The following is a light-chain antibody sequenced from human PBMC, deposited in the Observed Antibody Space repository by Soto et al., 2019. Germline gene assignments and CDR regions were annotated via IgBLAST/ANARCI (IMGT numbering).Light chain of an antibody. Sequence: IVLTQSPGTLSLSPGERATLSCRASQSVGGNYLAWYQHKPGQAPRFLIYEANRRASGIPDRFSGSGSGTDFTLTISRLEPEDFAVYYCQYYANPPRTFGQGTKLEI. CDR1: QSVGGNY. CDR2: EAN. CDR3: QYYANPPRT. J-gene: IGKJ2*01. V-gene: IGKV3-20*01.